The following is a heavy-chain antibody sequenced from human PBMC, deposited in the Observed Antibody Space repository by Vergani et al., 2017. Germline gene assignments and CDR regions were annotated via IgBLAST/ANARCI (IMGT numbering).Heavy chain of an antibody. J-gene: IGHJ6*03. CDR2: ISDSGDST. Sequence: EVQLLESGGGLVQPGGSLRLSCAASGFTFSSYAMSWVRQATGKVEEWVSGISDSGDSTYYADSVEGRFTISRDISKNTLYLQMYSLRAEDTAVYYCAKYPFHYVSGAMDVWGKGTTVTVSS. D-gene: IGHD3-10*01. CDR3: AKYPFHYVSGAMDV. V-gene: IGHV3-23*01. CDR1: GFTFSSYA.